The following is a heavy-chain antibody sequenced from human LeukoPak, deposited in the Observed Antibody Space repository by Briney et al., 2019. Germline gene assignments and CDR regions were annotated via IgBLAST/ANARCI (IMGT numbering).Heavy chain of an antibody. CDR2: ISYDGSNK. V-gene: IGHV3-30*04. Sequence: GRSLRLSCAASGFTFSSYAMHWVRQAPGKGLEWVAVISYDGSNKYYADSVKGRFTISRDNSKNTLYLQMNSLRAEDTAVYYCARAYGSGSYFLSMVAAYFDYWGQGTLVTVSS. CDR3: ARAYGSGSYFLSMVAAYFDY. CDR1: GFTFSSYA. D-gene: IGHD3-10*01. J-gene: IGHJ4*02.